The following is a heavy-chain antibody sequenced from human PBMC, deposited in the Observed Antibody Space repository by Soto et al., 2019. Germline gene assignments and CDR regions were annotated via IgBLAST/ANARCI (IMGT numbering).Heavy chain of an antibody. CDR1: GYTFTSYA. CDR3: ARSRKEWLVLPASYWFDP. Sequence: QVQLVQSGAEVKKPGASVKVSCKASGYTFTSYAMHWVRQAPGQRLEWMGWINAGNGNTKYSQKVQGRVTITRDTSASTADMELSSLRSEDTAVYYCARSRKEWLVLPASYWFDPWGQGTLVTVSS. V-gene: IGHV1-3*01. D-gene: IGHD6-19*01. CDR2: INAGNGNT. J-gene: IGHJ5*02.